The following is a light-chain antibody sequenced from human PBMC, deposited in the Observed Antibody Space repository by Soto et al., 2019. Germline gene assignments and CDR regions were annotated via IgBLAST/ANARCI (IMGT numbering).Light chain of an antibody. V-gene: IGKV1-9*01. J-gene: IGKJ5*01. Sequence: DIQLTQSPSFLSASVGDRVTITCRASQGISSHLAWYQQKPGKAPKLLIYAASTLQSGVPSRFSGSGYGTEFTLTSSSLQPEDCATYYSQQVNSYPITVGQGTRLEIK. CDR3: QQVNSYPIT. CDR2: AAS. CDR1: QGISSH.